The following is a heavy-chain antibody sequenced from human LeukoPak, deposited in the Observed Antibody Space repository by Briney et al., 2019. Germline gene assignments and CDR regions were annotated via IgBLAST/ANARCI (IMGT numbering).Heavy chain of an antibody. CDR2: IYSGGST. D-gene: IGHD3-3*01. J-gene: IGHJ6*02. CDR3: AREGLEYYDFWSGSVYGMDV. CDR1: GFTVSSNY. Sequence: PGGSLRLSCGASGFTVSSNYMSWVRQAPGKGLEWVSVIYSGGSTYYADSVKGRFTISRDNSKNTLYLQMNSLRAEDTAVYYCAREGLEYYDFWSGSVYGMDVWGQGTTVTVSS. V-gene: IGHV3-53*01.